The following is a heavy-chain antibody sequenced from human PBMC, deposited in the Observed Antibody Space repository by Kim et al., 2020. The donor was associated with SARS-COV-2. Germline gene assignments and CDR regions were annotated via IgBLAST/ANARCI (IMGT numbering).Heavy chain of an antibody. CDR1: GFSFSNAW. J-gene: IGHJ5*02. CDR3: AFSGYCSSTSCYGEGFDP. CDR2: TKSKTDGGTT. D-gene: IGHD2-2*01. Sequence: GGSLRLSCAASGFSFSNAWMTWVRQAPGKGLDWVGRTKSKTDGGTTDYAAPVKGRFTISRDDSKNTLYLQMNSLKTEDTAVYYCAFSGYCSSTSCYGEGFDPWGQGTLVTVSS. V-gene: IGHV3-15*01.